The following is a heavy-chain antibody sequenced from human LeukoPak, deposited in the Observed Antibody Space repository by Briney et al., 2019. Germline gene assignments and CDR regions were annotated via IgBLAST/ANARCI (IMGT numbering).Heavy chain of an antibody. CDR2: ISNDGGGT. V-gene: IGHV3-23*02. J-gene: IGHJ5*02. D-gene: IGHD3-22*01. CDR1: GFTFSNYA. CDR3: AKGSSGYFADL. Sequence: PGGSLRLSCAASGFTFSNYAMHWVRQAPGKGLEWVAAISNDGGGTMYGGFVEGRFTISRDNSKNTLFLQMNSLRAEDTALYYCAKGSSGYFADLWGQGTLVTVSS.